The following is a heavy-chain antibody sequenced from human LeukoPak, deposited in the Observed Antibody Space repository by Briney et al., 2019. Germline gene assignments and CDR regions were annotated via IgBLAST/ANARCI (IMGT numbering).Heavy chain of an antibody. CDR1: GFTFDDYA. V-gene: IGHV3-9*01. CDR2: INWNSGSI. Sequence: GGSLRLSCVASGFTFDDYAMHWVRQAPGKGLEWVSGINWNSGSIGYADSVKGRFTISRDNAKNSLYLQMNSLGAEDTALYYCAKGLAVTAPPGFDYWGQGTLVTVSS. J-gene: IGHJ4*02. D-gene: IGHD2-21*02. CDR3: AKGLAVTAPPGFDY.